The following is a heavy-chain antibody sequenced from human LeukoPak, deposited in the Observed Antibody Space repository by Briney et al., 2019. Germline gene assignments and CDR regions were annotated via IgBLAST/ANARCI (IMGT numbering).Heavy chain of an antibody. D-gene: IGHD6-13*01. Sequence: SETLSLTCTVSGGSISSSSYYWGWIRQPPGKGLEWIGSIYYSGSTYYNPSLKSRVTISVDTSKNQFSLKLSSVTAADTAVYYCASGYSSSWNTYYYYGMDVWGQGTAVTVSS. V-gene: IGHV4-39*01. CDR1: GGSISSSSYY. CDR3: ASGYSSSWNTYYYYGMDV. J-gene: IGHJ6*02. CDR2: IYYSGST.